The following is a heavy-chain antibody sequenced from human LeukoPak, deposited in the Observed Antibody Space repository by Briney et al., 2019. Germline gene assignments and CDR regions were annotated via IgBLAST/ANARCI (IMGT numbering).Heavy chain of an antibody. CDR2: INHSGST. V-gene: IGHV4-34*01. J-gene: IGHJ5*02. CDR3: ARRRCSSTSCYAYRVVVNWFDP. Sequence: SETLSLTCAVYGGSFSGYYWSWIRQPRGKGLEWIGEINHSGSTNYNPSLKSRVTISVDTSKNQFSLKLSSVTAADTAVYYCARRRCSSTSCYAYRVVVNWFDPWGQGTLVTVSS. D-gene: IGHD2-2*01. CDR1: GGSFSGYY.